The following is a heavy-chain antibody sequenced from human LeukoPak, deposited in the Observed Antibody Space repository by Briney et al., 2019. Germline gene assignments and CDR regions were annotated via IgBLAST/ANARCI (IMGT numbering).Heavy chain of an antibody. Sequence: GGSLRLSCAASGFTFSSYSMNWVRQAPGKGLEWVSSISGSSSYIYYADSVKGRFTISRDNAKNSLYLQMNSLRAEDTAVYYCARDEGLYSGYDLDYWGQGTLVTVSS. CDR2: ISGSSSYI. V-gene: IGHV3-21*01. D-gene: IGHD5-12*01. CDR1: GFTFSSYS. J-gene: IGHJ4*02. CDR3: ARDEGLYSGYDLDY.